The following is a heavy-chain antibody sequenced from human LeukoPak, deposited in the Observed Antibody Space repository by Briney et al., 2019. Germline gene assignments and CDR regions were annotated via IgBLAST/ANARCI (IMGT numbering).Heavy chain of an antibody. CDR2: IIPIFGTA. V-gene: IGHV1-69*13. CDR3: ATARFSAVLGYGMDV. CDR1: GGTFSSYA. J-gene: IGHJ6*02. Sequence: SVKVSCKASGGTFSSYAISWVRQAPGQGLEWMGGIIPIFGTANYVQKFQGRVTITADESTSTAYMELSSLRSEDTAVYYCATARFSAVLGYGMDVWGQGTTVTVSS. D-gene: IGHD6-13*01.